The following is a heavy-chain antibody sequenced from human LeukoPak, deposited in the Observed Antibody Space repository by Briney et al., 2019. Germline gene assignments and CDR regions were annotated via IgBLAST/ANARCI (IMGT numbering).Heavy chain of an antibody. CDR2: IRYDGSNK. CDR1: GLTFSSCG. D-gene: IGHD3-9*01. V-gene: IGHV3-30*02. J-gene: IGHJ4*02. Sequence: PGGSLRLSCAASGLTFSSCGMHWVRQAPGKGLEWVAFIRYDGSNKYYADSVKGRFTISRDNSKNTLYLQMNSLRAEDTAVYYCAKDQGPDLLRYFDWLGYWGQGTLVTVSS. CDR3: AKDQGPDLLRYFDWLGY.